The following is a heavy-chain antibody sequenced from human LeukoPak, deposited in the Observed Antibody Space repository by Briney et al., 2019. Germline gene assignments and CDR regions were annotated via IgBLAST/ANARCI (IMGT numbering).Heavy chain of an antibody. V-gene: IGHV1-2*02. CDR3: ARGPLTYYYDSSGYLS. CDR1: GYTFTGYY. CDR2: INPNSGGT. D-gene: IGHD3-22*01. J-gene: IGHJ5*02. Sequence: GASVKVSCKASGYTFTGYYMHWVRQAPGQGLEWMGWINPNSGGTNYAQKFQGRVTMTRDTSISTAYMELSRLRSDDTAVYYCARGPLTYYYDSSGYLSWGQGTLVTVSS.